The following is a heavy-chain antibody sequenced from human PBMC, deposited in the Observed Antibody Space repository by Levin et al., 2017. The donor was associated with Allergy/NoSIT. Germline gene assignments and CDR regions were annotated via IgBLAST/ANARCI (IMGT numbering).Heavy chain of an antibody. CDR2: ISAYNGNT. CDR1: GYTFTSYG. CDR3: ARGAVIVLLPSGTFSWFDP. D-gene: IGHD2-8*01. V-gene: IGHV1-18*01. J-gene: IGHJ5*02. Sequence: ASVKVSCKASGYTFTSYGISWVRQAPGQGLEWMGWISAYNGNTNYAQKLQGRVTMTTDTSTSTAYMELRSLRSDDTAVYYCARGAVIVLLPSGTFSWFDPWGQGTLVTVSS.